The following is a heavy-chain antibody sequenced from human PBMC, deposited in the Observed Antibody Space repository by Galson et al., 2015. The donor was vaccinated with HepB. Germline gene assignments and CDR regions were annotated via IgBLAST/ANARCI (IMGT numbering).Heavy chain of an antibody. CDR2: ISGSGGST. D-gene: IGHD1-26*01. CDR3: AKVGSPGGYFDY. Sequence: SLRLSCAASGFTFSSYAMSWVRQAPGKGLEWVSAISGSGGSTYYADSVKGRFTISRDNSKNTLYLQMNSLRAEDTAVYYCAKVGSPGGYFDYWGQGTLVTVSS. V-gene: IGHV3-23*01. J-gene: IGHJ4*02. CDR1: GFTFSSYA.